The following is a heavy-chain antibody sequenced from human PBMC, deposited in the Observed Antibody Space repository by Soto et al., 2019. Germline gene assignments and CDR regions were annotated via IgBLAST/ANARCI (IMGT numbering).Heavy chain of an antibody. CDR2: INHSGST. CDR3: ARDKTKGLFDY. D-gene: IGHD1-7*01. CDR1: GGSFSGYY. J-gene: IGHJ4*02. V-gene: IGHV4-34*01. Sequence: SETLSLTCAVYGGSFSGYYWTWIRQPPGTGLEWIGEINHSGSTNYNPSLKSRVTISVDTSKNQFSLKLTSVTAADTAVYYCARDKTKGLFDYWGQATLVTVSS.